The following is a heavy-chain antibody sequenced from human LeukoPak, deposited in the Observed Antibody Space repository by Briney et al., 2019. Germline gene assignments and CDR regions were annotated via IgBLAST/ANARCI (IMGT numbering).Heavy chain of an antibody. J-gene: IGHJ5*02. D-gene: IGHD3-10*01. CDR3: ASGAYYYGSGSGWFDT. Sequence: ETLSLTCTVSGGSISSYYWSWIRQPPGKGLEWIGYIYYSGSTNYNPSLKSRVTISVDTSKNQFSLKLSSVTAADTAVYYCASGAYYYGSGSGWFDTWGQGTLVTVSS. CDR1: GGSISSYY. CDR2: IYYSGST. V-gene: IGHV4-59*01.